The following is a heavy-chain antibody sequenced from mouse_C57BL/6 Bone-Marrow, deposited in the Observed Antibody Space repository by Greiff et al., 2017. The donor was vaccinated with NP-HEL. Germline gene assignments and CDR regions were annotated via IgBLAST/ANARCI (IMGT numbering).Heavy chain of an antibody. D-gene: IGHD6-5*01. CDR1: GFTFTDYY. CDR2: IRNKANGYTT. J-gene: IGHJ3*01. Sequence: EVKLMESGGGLVQPGGSLSLSCAASGFTFTDYYMSWVRQPPGKALEWLGFIRNKANGYTTEYSASVKGRFTISRDNSQSILYLQMNALRAEDSATYYCARSPYVDGGFAYWGQGTLVTVSA. V-gene: IGHV7-3*01. CDR3: ARSPYVDGGFAY.